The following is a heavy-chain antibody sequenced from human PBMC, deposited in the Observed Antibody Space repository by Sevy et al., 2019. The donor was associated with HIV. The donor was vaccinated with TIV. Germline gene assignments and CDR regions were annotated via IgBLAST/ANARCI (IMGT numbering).Heavy chain of an antibody. D-gene: IGHD3-10*01. V-gene: IGHV4-59*01. CDR3: ARAAGEYYYAMDV. Sequence: SETLSLTCTVSGVSISTYYWTWIRQSPGKGLEWIGYIYYGGITNYNPSLKSRGPISVDTSKNHFSLKLTSVTTADTAMYYCARAAGEYYYAMDVWGQGTTVNRLL. CDR2: IYYGGIT. CDR1: GVSISTYY. J-gene: IGHJ6*02.